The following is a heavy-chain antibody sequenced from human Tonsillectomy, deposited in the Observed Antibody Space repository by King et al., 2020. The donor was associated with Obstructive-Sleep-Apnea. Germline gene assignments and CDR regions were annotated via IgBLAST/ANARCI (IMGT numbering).Heavy chain of an antibody. CDR2: INPNSGGT. J-gene: IGHJ4*02. V-gene: IGHV1-2*04. CDR3: VTVRSGNKAGPTLKPFDH. CDR1: GYTFTTYY. Sequence: VQLVESGAEVKKPGASVKVSCKASGYTFTTYYMHWVRQAPGQGFEWMGWINPNSGGTNCAQKFQGWVTMTRDTSISTAYMELSRLTSDDTAVYYCVTVRSGNKAGPTLKPFDHWGQGTLVTVSS. D-gene: IGHD2/OR15-2a*01.